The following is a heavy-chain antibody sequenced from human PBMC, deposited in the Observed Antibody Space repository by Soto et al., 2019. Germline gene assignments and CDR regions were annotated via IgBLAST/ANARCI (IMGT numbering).Heavy chain of an antibody. CDR3: AKDRPYYDFWSGYQPYYYGMDV. V-gene: IGHV3-23*01. CDR1: GFTFSSYA. J-gene: IGHJ6*02. D-gene: IGHD3-3*01. CDR2: ISGSGGST. Sequence: GGSLRLSCAASGFTFSSYAMSWVRQAPGKGLEWVSAISGSGGSTYYADSVKGRFTISRDNSKNTLYLQMNSLRAEDTAVYYCAKDRPYYDFWSGYQPYYYGMDVWGQGTTVTVSS.